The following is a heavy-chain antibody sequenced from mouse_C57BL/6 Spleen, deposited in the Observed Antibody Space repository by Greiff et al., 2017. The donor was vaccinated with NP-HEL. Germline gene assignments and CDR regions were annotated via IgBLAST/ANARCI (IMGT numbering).Heavy chain of an antibody. CDR3: ARGDPYYYAMDY. CDR1: GFTFSDYG. Sequence: VHVKQSGGGLVKPGGSLKLSCAASGFTFSDYGMHWVRQAPEKGLEWVAYISSGSSTIYYADTVKGRFTISRDNAKNTLFLQMTSLRSEDTAMYYCARGDPYYYAMDYWGQGTSVTVSS. V-gene: IGHV5-17*01. CDR2: ISSGSSTI. J-gene: IGHJ4*01.